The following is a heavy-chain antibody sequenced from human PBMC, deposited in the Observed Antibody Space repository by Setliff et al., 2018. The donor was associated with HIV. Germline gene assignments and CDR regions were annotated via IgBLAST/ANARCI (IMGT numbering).Heavy chain of an antibody. Sequence: SETLSLTCTVSGGSISSSNYYWGWIRQPPGRGLEWIGSLYYSGSTYYNPSLKSRVTISVDTSKNQFSLKLTSVTAADTAVYYCARLPFSGYLRIDAFDIWGQGTMFTVSS. J-gene: IGHJ3*02. V-gene: IGHV4-39*01. CDR2: LYYSGST. D-gene: IGHD3-22*01. CDR1: GGSISSSNYY. CDR3: ARLPFSGYLRIDAFDI.